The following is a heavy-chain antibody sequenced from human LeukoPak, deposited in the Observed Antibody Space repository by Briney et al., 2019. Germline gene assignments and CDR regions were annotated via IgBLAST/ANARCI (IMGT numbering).Heavy chain of an antibody. CDR2: ISGSGGST. J-gene: IGHJ4*02. Sequence: GGSLRLSCAASGFTLSSYAMSWVRQAPGKGLEWVSAISGSGGSTYYADSVKGRFTISRDNSKNTLYLQMNSLRAEDTAVYYCANGPLYEGTQVDYWGQGTLVTVSS. CDR1: GFTLSSYA. CDR3: ANGPLYEGTQVDY. V-gene: IGHV3-23*01. D-gene: IGHD3-3*01.